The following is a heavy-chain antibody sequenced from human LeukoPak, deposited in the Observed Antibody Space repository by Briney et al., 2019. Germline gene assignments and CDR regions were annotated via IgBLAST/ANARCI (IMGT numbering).Heavy chain of an antibody. CDR1: GFTFSSYA. J-gene: IGHJ4*02. CDR3: AKPSGNFDY. CDR2: ITGSGGNT. V-gene: IGHV3-23*01. Sequence: GGSLRLSCAASGFTFSSYAMSWVRRAPGKGLEWVSAITGSGGNTYYADSVKGRFTISRDNSESTLYLQMNSLRADDTAVYYCAKPSGNFDYWGQGTLVTVSS.